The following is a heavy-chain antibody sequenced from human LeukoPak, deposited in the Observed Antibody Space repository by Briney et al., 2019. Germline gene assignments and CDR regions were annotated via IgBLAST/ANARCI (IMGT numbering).Heavy chain of an antibody. Sequence: SETLSLTCTVSGXSIRSSSYYWGWIRQPPGKGLEWIRSIYYSGSTYYNASLKSRGTISVDTSKNQFSLKLNSVTAADTAVYFCARQVVAVAGTGYFDYWGQGTLVTVSS. D-gene: IGHD6-19*01. CDR1: GXSIRSSSYY. J-gene: IGHJ4*02. CDR2: IYYSGST. CDR3: ARQVVAVAGTGYFDY. V-gene: IGHV4-39*01.